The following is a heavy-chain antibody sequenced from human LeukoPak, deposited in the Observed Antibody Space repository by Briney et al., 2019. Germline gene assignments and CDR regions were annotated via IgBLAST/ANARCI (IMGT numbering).Heavy chain of an antibody. J-gene: IGHJ4*02. Sequence: GASVKVSCKASGYTFTSYGISWVRQAPGQGLEWMGWISAYNGNTNYAQKLQGRVTMTTDTSTSTAYMELRSLRSDDTAVYYCARDSTIFIAVAGDNDYWGQGTLVTVSS. CDR3: ARDSTIFIAVAGDNDY. V-gene: IGHV1-18*01. CDR1: GYTFTSYG. D-gene: IGHD6-19*01. CDR2: ISAYNGNT.